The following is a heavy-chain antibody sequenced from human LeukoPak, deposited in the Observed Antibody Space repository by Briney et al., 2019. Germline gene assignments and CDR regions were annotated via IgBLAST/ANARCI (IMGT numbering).Heavy chain of an antibody. V-gene: IGHV4-61*01. CDR3: ARDRDIGTYYYYYGMDV. CDR1: GGSVSSGSYS. D-gene: IGHD1-26*01. J-gene: IGHJ6*02. Sequence: TTSETLSLTCTVSGGSVSSGSYSWSWIRQPPGKGLEWIGYIYYSGSTNYNPSLKSRVTISVDTSKKQFSLRLSSVTAADTAVYYCARDRDIGTYYYYYGMDVWGQGTTVTVS. CDR2: IYYSGST.